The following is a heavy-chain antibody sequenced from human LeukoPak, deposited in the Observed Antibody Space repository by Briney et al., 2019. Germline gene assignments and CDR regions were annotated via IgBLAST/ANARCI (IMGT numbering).Heavy chain of an antibody. CDR3: ARASTAVRGVIISRHAFDI. CDR2: IYTSGST. CDR1: GGSISSYY. V-gene: IGHV4-4*07. Sequence: SETLSLTCTVSGGSISSYYWSWIRQPAGKGLEWIGRIYTSGSTNYNPSLKSRVTMSVDTSKNQFSLKLSSVTAAGTAMYYCARASTAVRGVIISRHAFDIWGQGTMVTVSS. D-gene: IGHD3-10*01. J-gene: IGHJ3*02.